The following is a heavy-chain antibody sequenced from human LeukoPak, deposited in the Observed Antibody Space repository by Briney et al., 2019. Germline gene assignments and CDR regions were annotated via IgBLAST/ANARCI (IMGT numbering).Heavy chain of an antibody. CDR1: GFTFSGYA. V-gene: IGHV3-23*01. CDR3: AKWKYSNSGIDDY. D-gene: IGHD6-6*01. J-gene: IGHJ4*02. CDR2: ISGSGDNT. Sequence: GGSLRLSCAASGFTFSGYAMSWVRQVPGKGLEWVSVISGSGDNTYYADSVKGRFTISRDNSKNMLYLQMNSLRAEDTAVYYCAKWKYSNSGIDDYWGQGTLVTVSS.